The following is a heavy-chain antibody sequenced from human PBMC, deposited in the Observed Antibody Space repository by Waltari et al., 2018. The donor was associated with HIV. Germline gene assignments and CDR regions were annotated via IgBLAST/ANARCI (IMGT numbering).Heavy chain of an antibody. CDR3: ARSPNLEEWLLPQYYYYGMDV. V-gene: IGHV1-69*01. Sequence: QVQLVQSGAEVKKPGSSVKVSCKASGGTFSSYAISWVRQAPGQGLEWMGGSIPIFGTANYAQKFQGRVTITADESTSTAYMELSSLRSEDTAVYYCARSPNLEEWLLPQYYYYGMDVWGQGTTVTVSS. D-gene: IGHD3-3*01. CDR2: SIPIFGTA. CDR1: GGTFSSYA. J-gene: IGHJ6*02.